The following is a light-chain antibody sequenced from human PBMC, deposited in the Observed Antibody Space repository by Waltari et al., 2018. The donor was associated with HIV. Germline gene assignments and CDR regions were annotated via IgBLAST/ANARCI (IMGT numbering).Light chain of an antibody. Sequence: QSALTQPRSVSGSPGQSVTISCTGTNRDVGAYKYVSWYQQHRGKAPKLMIYDVSKRASGVPDRFSGSKSGDTASLTISGLQAEDEGDYYCCSYATRYTWVFGGGTKLTVL. CDR3: CSYATRYTWV. CDR2: DVS. J-gene: IGLJ3*02. CDR1: NRDVGAYKY. V-gene: IGLV2-11*01.